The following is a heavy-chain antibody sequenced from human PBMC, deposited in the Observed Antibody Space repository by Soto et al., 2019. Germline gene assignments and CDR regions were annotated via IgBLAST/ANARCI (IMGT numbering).Heavy chain of an antibody. Sequence: SETLSLTCTVSGGSISSYYWSWIRQPPGKGLEWIGYIYYSGSTNYNPSLKSRVTISVDTSKNQFSLKLSSVTAADTAVYYCARQGYYDILTGYVNWGQGTLVTVSS. CDR3: ARQGYYDILTGYVN. CDR1: GGSISSYY. D-gene: IGHD3-9*01. V-gene: IGHV4-59*08. CDR2: IYYSGST. J-gene: IGHJ4*02.